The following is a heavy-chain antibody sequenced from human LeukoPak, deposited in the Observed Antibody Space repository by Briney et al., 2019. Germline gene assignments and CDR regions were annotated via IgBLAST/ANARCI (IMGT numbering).Heavy chain of an antibody. CDR2: ISGSGGST. V-gene: IGHV3-23*01. D-gene: IGHD2-2*02. CDR3: AKSDCSSTSCYTLGFDY. Sequence: GGSLRLSCAASGFTFSSYAMSWVRQAPGKGLEWVSAISGSGGSTYYADSVKGWFTISRDNSKNTLYLQMNSLRAEDTAVYYCAKSDCSSTSCYTLGFDYWGQGTLVTVSS. J-gene: IGHJ4*02. CDR1: GFTFSSYA.